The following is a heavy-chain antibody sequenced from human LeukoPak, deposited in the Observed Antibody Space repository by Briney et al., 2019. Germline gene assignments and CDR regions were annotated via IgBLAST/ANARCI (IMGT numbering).Heavy chain of an antibody. J-gene: IGHJ5*02. Sequence: SETQSLTCTVSGGSISSSSYYWGWIRQPPGKGLEWIGYIYYSGSTNYNPSLKSRVTISVDTSKNQFSLKLSSVTAADTAVYYCAFAGTGWYKGWFDPWGQGTLVTVSS. V-gene: IGHV4-61*05. CDR3: AFAGTGWYKGWFDP. CDR2: IYYSGST. CDR1: GGSISSSSYY. D-gene: IGHD6-19*01.